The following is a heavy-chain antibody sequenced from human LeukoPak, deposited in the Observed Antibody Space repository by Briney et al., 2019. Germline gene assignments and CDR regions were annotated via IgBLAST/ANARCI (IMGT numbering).Heavy chain of an antibody. CDR1: GGSISSYY. Sequence: SETLSLTCTVSGGSISSYYWSWIRQPPGKGLEWIGYIYYSGSTNYNPSLKSRVTISVDTSKNQFSLKLSSVTAADTAVYYCARHKGLGATSPEYFQHWGQGTLVTVSS. V-gene: IGHV4-59*08. J-gene: IGHJ1*01. D-gene: IGHD1-26*01. CDR2: IYYSGST. CDR3: ARHKGLGATSPEYFQH.